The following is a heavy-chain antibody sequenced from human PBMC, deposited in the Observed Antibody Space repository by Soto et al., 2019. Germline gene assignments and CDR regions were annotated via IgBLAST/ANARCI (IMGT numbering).Heavy chain of an antibody. Sequence: PGGSLRLSCAASGFTFSSYAMSWVRQAPGKGLEWVSAISGSGGSTYYADSVKGRFTISRDNSKNTLYLQMNSLRAEDTAVYYCAKLRDCGGDCYYALGPVVGYFDYWGQGTLVTVSS. CDR3: AKLRDCGGDCYYALGPVVGYFDY. D-gene: IGHD2-21*01. CDR2: ISGSGGST. V-gene: IGHV3-23*01. CDR1: GFTFSSYA. J-gene: IGHJ4*02.